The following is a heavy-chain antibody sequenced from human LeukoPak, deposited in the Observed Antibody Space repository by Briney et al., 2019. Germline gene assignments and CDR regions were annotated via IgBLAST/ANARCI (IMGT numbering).Heavy chain of an antibody. D-gene: IGHD1-26*01. J-gene: IGHJ6*02. V-gene: IGHV4-59*08. CDR1: GGSISSYY. Sequence: SETLSLTCTVSGGSISSYYWSWLRQPPGKGLEWIGYIYYSGSTNYNPSLKSRVTISVDTSKNQFSLKLSSVTAADTAVYYCASSVGSYGYYYYYGMDVWGQGTTVTVSS. CDR3: ASSVGSYGYYYYYGMDV. CDR2: IYYSGST.